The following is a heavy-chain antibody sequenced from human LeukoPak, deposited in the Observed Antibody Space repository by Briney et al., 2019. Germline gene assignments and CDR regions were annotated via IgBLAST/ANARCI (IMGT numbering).Heavy chain of an antibody. CDR3: ARDLGVAYCGGDCYPHFDY. Sequence: PSETLSLTCAVYGGSFSGYYWSWIRQPPGKGLEWVSSISSSSSYIYYADSVKGRFTISRDNAKNSLYLQMNSLRAEDTAVYYCARDLGVAYCGGDCYPHFDYWGQGTLVTVSS. CDR2: ISSSSSYI. J-gene: IGHJ4*02. CDR1: GGSFSGYY. V-gene: IGHV3-21*01. D-gene: IGHD2-21*02.